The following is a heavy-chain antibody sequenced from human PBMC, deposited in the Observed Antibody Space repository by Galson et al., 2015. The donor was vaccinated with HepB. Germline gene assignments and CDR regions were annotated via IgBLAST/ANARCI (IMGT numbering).Heavy chain of an antibody. Sequence: SLRLSCAVSGFNLSSYSMNWVRQAPGKGLEWVSYISSSSGMIYNADSVKGRFTISRDNAKNSLYLQMNSLRDEDTAVYYCARGTVVTSYDAFDIWGQGTKVTVYS. D-gene: IGHD4-23*01. J-gene: IGHJ3*02. CDR1: GFNLSSYS. CDR3: ARGTVVTSYDAFDI. CDR2: ISSSSGMI. V-gene: IGHV3-48*02.